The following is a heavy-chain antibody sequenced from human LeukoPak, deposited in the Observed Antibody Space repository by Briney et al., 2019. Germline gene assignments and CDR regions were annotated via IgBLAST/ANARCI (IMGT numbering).Heavy chain of an antibody. V-gene: IGHV3-23*01. CDR3: AKMQGYFDY. CDR1: GFIFSTNG. CDR2: ISGSGTT. Sequence: GGSLRLSCAASGFIFSTNGMSWVRQAPGKGLEWVSAISGSGTTYYSDSVKGRFTIFRDNSKYTVSLQMNSLRAEDTAVYHCAKMQGYFDYWGQGTLVAVSS. J-gene: IGHJ4*02.